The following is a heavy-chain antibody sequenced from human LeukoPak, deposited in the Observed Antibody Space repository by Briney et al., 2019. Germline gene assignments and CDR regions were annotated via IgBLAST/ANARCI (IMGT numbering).Heavy chain of an antibody. Sequence: PGGSLRLSCAGSGFTFSNYAMSWVRQAPGKGLEWVSSISSSSSYIYYADSVKGRFTISRDNAKNSLYLQMNSLRAEDTAVYYCARSGYNWNDGGSVDYWGQGTLVTVSS. D-gene: IGHD1-1*01. J-gene: IGHJ4*02. CDR2: ISSSSSYI. V-gene: IGHV3-21*01. CDR3: ARSGYNWNDGGSVDY. CDR1: GFTFSNYA.